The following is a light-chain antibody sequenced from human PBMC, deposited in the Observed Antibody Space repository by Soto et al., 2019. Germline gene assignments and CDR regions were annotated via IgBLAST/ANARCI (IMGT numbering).Light chain of an antibody. Sequence: EIVCPQCPATLSLSPGARDSISWQSSQSVKPFLVWYKQRPGQPPRLLSQEASHRAAGIPARFSGSGFGTDFTLTISRLEPEDVAVYYCQQYGSSPITFGQGTRLDI. J-gene: IGKJ5*01. V-gene: IGKV3-20*01. CDR3: QQYGSSPIT. CDR1: QSVKPF. CDR2: EAS.